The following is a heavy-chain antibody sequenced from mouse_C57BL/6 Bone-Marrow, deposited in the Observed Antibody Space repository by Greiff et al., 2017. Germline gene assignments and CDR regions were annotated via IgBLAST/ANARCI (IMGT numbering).Heavy chain of an antibody. CDR1: EYEFPSHD. CDR3: ASIYYYGSSYDWYFDV. D-gene: IGHD1-1*01. V-gene: IGHV5-2*01. J-gene: IGHJ1*03. CDR2: INSDGGST. Sequence: DVMLVESGGGLVQPGESLKLSCESNEYEFPSHDMSWVRKTPEKRLELVAAINSDGGSTYYPDTMERRLIISRDNTKKTLYLQMSSLRSEDTALYYCASIYYYGSSYDWYFDVWGTGTTVTVSS.